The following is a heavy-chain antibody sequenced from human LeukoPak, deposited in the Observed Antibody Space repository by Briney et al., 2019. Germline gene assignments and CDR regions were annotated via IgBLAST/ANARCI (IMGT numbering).Heavy chain of an antibody. J-gene: IGHJ4*02. CDR1: GFTVSSSY. CDR2: ISGSGGST. Sequence: PGGSLRLSCTASGFTVSSSYMTWVRQAPGKGLEWVSAISGSGGSTYYADSVKGRFTISRDNSKNTLYLQMNSLRAEDTAVYYCANVVQQLVPFDYWGQGTLVTVSS. V-gene: IGHV3-23*01. D-gene: IGHD6-13*01. CDR3: ANVVQQLVPFDY.